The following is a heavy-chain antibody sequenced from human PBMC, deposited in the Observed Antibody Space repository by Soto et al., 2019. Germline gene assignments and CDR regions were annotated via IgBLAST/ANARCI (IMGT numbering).Heavy chain of an antibody. CDR1: GYTFTRYD. CDR3: ERGGWGSGGSAPFDC. CDR2: MNPNRDNT. D-gene: IGHD2-15*01. Sequence: QVQLVQSGAEVKKPGASVKVSCKASGYTFTRYDINWVRQATGQGLEWMGWMNPNRDNTGYAQKLQGRGTMTRNTSISTAYMALGSLSSKDTAAYYRERGGWGSGGSAPFDCWGKGTLVTVSS. V-gene: IGHV1-8*01. J-gene: IGHJ5*01.